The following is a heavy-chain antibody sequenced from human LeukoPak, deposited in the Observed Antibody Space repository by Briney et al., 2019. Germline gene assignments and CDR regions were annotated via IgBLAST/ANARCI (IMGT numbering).Heavy chain of an antibody. CDR2: ISGGSEDT. CDR3: ARTIAQYSNSWLYFYYGLDV. D-gene: IGHD6-13*01. Sequence: PGGSLRLSSTASGFTFDSYAMSWVRQAPGKGLEWVSSISGGSEDTYYADSVKGRFTISRDNSKSTLYLQMNSLRAEDTAVYYCARTIAQYSNSWLYFYYGLDVWGQGTTVTVSS. V-gene: IGHV3-23*01. J-gene: IGHJ6*02. CDR1: GFTFDSYA.